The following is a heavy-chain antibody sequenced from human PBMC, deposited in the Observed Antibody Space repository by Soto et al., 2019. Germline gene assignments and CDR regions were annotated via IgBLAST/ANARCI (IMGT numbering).Heavy chain of an antibody. V-gene: IGHV3-30-3*01. CDR2: ISYDGSNK. CDR3: ATDPPNSGWSFAC. D-gene: IGHD6-19*01. CDR1: GFTFSSYP. J-gene: IGHJ4*02. Sequence: GGTLRLSCAASGFTFSSYPMHWVRQAPGKGLEWVAVISYDGSNKYYAGSVKGRFTISRDNSKNTLYLQMNSLRAEDTAVYYCATDPPNSGWSFACCGEGTLVTXSS.